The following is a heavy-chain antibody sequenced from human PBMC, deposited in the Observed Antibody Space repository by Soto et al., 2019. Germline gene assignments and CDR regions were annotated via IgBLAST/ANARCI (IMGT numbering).Heavy chain of an antibody. Sequence: PGGSLRLSCAASGFTFSKFSMNWVRQAPGKGLEWVSYISFSSSTIYYADSVKGRFTISRDNAKSSLYLQMNSLRAEDTAVYYCAREPVDILTGQDAFDIWGQGTMVTVSS. D-gene: IGHD3-9*01. V-gene: IGHV3-48*01. J-gene: IGHJ3*02. CDR1: GFTFSKFS. CDR2: ISFSSSTI. CDR3: AREPVDILTGQDAFDI.